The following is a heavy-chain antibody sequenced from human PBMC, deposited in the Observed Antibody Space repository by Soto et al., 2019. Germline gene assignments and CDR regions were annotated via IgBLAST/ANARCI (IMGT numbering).Heavy chain of an antibody. CDR3: ARDISGDYYYYMDV. J-gene: IGHJ6*03. CDR2: IYYSGST. Sequence: SETLSLTCTVSGGSISSYYWSWIRQPPGKGLEWIGYIYYSGSTNYNPSLKSRVTISVDTSKNQFSLKLSSVTAADTAVYYCARDISGDYYYYMDVWGKGTTVTVSS. D-gene: IGHD2-15*01. CDR1: GGSISSYY. V-gene: IGHV4-59*01.